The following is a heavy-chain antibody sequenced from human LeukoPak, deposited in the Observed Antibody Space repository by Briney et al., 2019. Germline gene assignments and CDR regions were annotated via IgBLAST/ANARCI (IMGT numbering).Heavy chain of an antibody. CDR1: GFTFSDYY. D-gene: IGHD3-22*01. CDR3: ARGPGGNYYDSSGYYYVFDY. J-gene: IGHJ4*02. V-gene: IGHV3-11*04. CDR2: ISASANTI. Sequence: GGSLRLSCAASGFTFSDYYMNWIRQAPGKGLEWVSYISASANTIYFADSVKGRFTISRGNAKNSLYLQMNSLRAEDTAVYYCARGPGGNYYDSSGYYYVFDYWGQGTLVTVSS.